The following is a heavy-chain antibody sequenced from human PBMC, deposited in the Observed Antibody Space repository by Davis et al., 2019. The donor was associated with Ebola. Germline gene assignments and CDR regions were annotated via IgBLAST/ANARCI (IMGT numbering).Heavy chain of an antibody. D-gene: IGHD5-12*01. CDR3: AKISVATYSAFDI. J-gene: IGHJ3*02. Sequence: SLKISCAASGFPFDDYAFHWVRQAPGKGLEWVSGISWNSDTVDYADSVKGRFSISRDNAKYSLWLQMNSLKTEDTAIYYCAKISVATYSAFDIWGQGTMVTVSS. CDR2: ISWNSDTV. CDR1: GFPFDDYA. V-gene: IGHV3-9*01.